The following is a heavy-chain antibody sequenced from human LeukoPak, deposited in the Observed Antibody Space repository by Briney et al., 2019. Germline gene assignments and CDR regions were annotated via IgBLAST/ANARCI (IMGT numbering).Heavy chain of an antibody. CDR3: AKATAPHLGYAFDI. D-gene: IGHD7-27*01. J-gene: IGHJ3*02. CDR1: GSTFSTYA. CDR2: ISGSGGST. V-gene: IGHV3-23*01. Sequence: GGSLRLSCAASGSTFSTYAMNWVRQAPGKGLEWVSVISGSGGSTYYADSVKGRFTISRANFKNTLYLQMNSLRAEDTAVYYCAKATAPHLGYAFDIWGQGTMVIVFS.